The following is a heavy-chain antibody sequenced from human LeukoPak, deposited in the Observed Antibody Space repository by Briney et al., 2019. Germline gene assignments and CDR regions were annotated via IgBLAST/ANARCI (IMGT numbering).Heavy chain of an antibody. V-gene: IGHV1-2*02. CDR3: ARLGLAVTGTMNFDY. D-gene: IGHD6-19*01. CDR2: INPNSGGT. Sequence: GAAVRDSCKASGYTFTGYSKHWVRPAPGRGVEWMGWINPNSGGTNYAQNFQGRVTMTRDTSISTAYMELSRLTSDDTAVYYCARLGLAVTGTMNFDYWGQGTLVTVSS. J-gene: IGHJ4*02. CDR1: GYTFTGYS.